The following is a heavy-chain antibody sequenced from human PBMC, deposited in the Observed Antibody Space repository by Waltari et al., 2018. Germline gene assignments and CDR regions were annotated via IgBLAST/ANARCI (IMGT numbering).Heavy chain of an antibody. Sequence: QVQLQESGPGLVKPSETLSLTCTVAGVSISSYYWRWIRQPAGKGVEWIVPTHTRGSTNHNSSLKGRFTMSVDTSKNQFSLRRTSVTAAATAVYFCARDWRPGTYDFWGGYHYWGQGTLVTVSS. V-gene: IGHV4-4*07. J-gene: IGHJ4*02. D-gene: IGHD3-3*01. CDR1: GVSISSYY. CDR3: ARDWRPGTYDFWGGYHY. CDR2: THTRGST.